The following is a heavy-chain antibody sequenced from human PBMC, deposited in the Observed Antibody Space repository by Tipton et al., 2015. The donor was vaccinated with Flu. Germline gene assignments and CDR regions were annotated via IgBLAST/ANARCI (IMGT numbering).Heavy chain of an antibody. Sequence: TLSLTCTVSSGSIRSTYYFCAWIRQPPGKRLELIGSIYPSGTTYYTTSLKSRVTISVDTSKNQFSLKLSSVTAADTAVYYCASTSNDGRTIEPNFDYWGHGTLVTVSS. CDR2: IYPSGTT. CDR3: ASTSNDGRTIEPNFDY. J-gene: IGHJ4*01. V-gene: IGHV4-39*07. D-gene: IGHD1-1*01. CDR1: SGSIRSTYYF.